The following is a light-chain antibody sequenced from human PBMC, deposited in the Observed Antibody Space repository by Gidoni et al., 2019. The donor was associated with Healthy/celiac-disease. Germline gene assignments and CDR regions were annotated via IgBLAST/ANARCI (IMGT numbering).Light chain of an antibody. Sequence: VSPPSPGTLSLSPGERATLSSRARQSVSSSYLAWYQQKPGQAPRLLIYGASSRANGIPDRWSGSGSGTDDTTTTSRREPEEVAVYYYQQQGSTPGTTFGGGTKVEIK. CDR3: QQQGSTPGTT. CDR1: QSVSSSY. V-gene: IGKV3-20*01. CDR2: GAS. J-gene: IGKJ4*01.